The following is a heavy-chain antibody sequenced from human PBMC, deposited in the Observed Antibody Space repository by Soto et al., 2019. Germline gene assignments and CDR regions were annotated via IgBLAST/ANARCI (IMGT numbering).Heavy chain of an antibody. D-gene: IGHD6-19*01. V-gene: IGHV3-23*01. CDR3: AKTPRQWLVYFDY. J-gene: IGHJ4*02. CDR2: ISGSGGTT. CDR1: GFTFSNYA. Sequence: EVQLLESGGGLVQPGGSLRLSCAASGFTFSNYAIAWVRQAPGTGLEWVSGISGSGGTTYYADSVKGRFTISRDNSKDTLHLQMNSLRAEDTAVYYCAKTPRQWLVYFDYWGQGALVTVSS.